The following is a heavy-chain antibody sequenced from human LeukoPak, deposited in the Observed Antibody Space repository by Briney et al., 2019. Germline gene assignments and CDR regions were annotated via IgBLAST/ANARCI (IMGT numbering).Heavy chain of an antibody. CDR1: GFTFSSYA. CDR2: ISGSGGST. V-gene: IGHV3-23*01. J-gene: IGHJ4*02. CDR3: AKAGRWAAAAGNYFDY. Sequence: GSLRLSCAASGFTFSSYAMSWVRQAPGKGLEWVSAISGSGGSTYYADSVKGRFTISRDNSKNTLYMQMNSLRAADTAVYYCAKAGRWAAAAGNYFDYWGQGTLVTVSS. D-gene: IGHD6-13*01.